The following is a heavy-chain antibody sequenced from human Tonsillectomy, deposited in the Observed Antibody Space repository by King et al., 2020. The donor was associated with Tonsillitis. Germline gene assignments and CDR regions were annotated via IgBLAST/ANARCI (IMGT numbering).Heavy chain of an antibody. CDR2: ISYDGNNT. J-gene: IGHJ4*02. D-gene: IGHD6-6*01. V-gene: IGHV3-30*18. CDR3: AKLVFSSSPLSY. Sequence: VQLVESGGGVVQPGGSLRLSCAASGFTFSNYGIHWVRQAPGKGLEWVAVISYDGNNTYYADSVKGRFTISRDNSNNTLYLQMNSLRPEDTAVYWCAKLVFSSSPLSYWGQGTLVIVSS. CDR1: GFTFSNYG.